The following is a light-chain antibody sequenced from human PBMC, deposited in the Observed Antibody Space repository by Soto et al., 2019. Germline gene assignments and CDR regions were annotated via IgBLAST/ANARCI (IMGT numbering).Light chain of an antibody. Sequence: DIQMTQSPSTLSASVGDRVTITCRASQNINNWIAWYQQKPGKAPKFLIYDASTLESGVPSRFSGSGFGTEFSHTISSLQPDDFGSYYCQHMRTFGQGTKVELK. J-gene: IGKJ1*01. CDR1: QNINNW. V-gene: IGKV1-5*01. CDR2: DAS. CDR3: QHMRT.